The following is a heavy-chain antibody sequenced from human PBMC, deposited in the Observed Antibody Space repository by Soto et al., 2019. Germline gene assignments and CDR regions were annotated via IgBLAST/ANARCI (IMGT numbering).Heavy chain of an antibody. V-gene: IGHV3-30-3*01. CDR1: GFTFSSYA. Sequence: QVQLVESGGGVVQPGRSLRLSCAASGFTFSSYAMHWVRQAPGKGLEWVAVISYDGSNKYYADSVKGRFTISRDNSKNTLYLQMNSLRAEDTAVYYCARERKGYWGQGTLVTVSS. CDR2: ISYDGSNK. J-gene: IGHJ4*02. CDR3: ARERKGY.